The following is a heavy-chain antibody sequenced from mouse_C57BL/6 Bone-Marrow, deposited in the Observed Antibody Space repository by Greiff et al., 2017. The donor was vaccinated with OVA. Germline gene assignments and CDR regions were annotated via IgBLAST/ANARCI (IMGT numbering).Heavy chain of an antibody. Sequence: EVQLQESGPELVKPGASVKISCKASGYSFTDYNMNWVKQSNGKSLEWIGVINPNYGTTSYNQKFKGKATLTVDQSSSTAYMQLNSLTSEDSAVYYCAKANGSSYDYAMDYWGQGTSVTVSS. V-gene: IGHV1-39*01. CDR2: INPNYGTT. J-gene: IGHJ4*01. D-gene: IGHD1-1*01. CDR3: AKANGSSYDYAMDY. CDR1: GYSFTDYN.